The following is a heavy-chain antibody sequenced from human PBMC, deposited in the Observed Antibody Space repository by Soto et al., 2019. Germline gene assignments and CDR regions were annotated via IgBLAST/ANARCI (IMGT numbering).Heavy chain of an antibody. J-gene: IGHJ5*02. V-gene: IGHV5-51*01. CDR3: AISGVGAKFYNWLDP. Sequence: GESLKISCKGSGYSFTSYWIGWVRQMPGKGLEWMGIIYPGDSDTRYSPSFQGQVTISADKSISTAYLQWSSLKASDTAMYYCAISGVGAKFYNWLDPWGQGTLVTVSS. CDR1: GYSFTSYW. CDR2: IYPGDSDT. D-gene: IGHD1-26*01.